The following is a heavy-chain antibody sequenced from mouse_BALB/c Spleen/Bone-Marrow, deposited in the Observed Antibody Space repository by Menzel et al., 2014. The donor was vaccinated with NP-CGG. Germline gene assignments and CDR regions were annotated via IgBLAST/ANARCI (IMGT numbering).Heavy chain of an antibody. Sequence: EVMLVESGGGLVQPGGSLRLPCAPSGFTFXDYYMNWVRQPPGKALEWLGFIRNKANGYTTEYSASVKGRFTISRDNSQSILYLQMNTLRAEDSATYYCARDSRSTVSHFDYWGQGTTLTVSS. CDR3: ARDSRSTVSHFDY. V-gene: IGHV7-3*02. J-gene: IGHJ2*01. CDR2: IRNKANGYTT. CDR1: GFTFXDYY. D-gene: IGHD1-1*01.